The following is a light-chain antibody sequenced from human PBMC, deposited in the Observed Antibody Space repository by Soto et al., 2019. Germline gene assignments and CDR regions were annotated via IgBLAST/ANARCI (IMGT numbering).Light chain of an antibody. CDR2: GAS. J-gene: IGKJ1*01. Sequence: EIVMTQSPATLSVSPGERATLSCRAAHSVDSNLAWYQQKPGQAPSLLIYGASTRAPGIPARFSGSGSGTEFTLTISSLQSEDFAVYYCQQYNNWPRTFGQGTKVEIK. CDR1: HSVDSN. CDR3: QQYNNWPRT. V-gene: IGKV3-15*01.